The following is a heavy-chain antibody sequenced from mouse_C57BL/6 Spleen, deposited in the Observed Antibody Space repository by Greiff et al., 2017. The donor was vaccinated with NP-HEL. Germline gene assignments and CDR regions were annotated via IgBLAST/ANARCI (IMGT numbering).Heavy chain of an antibody. Sequence: QVQLQQSGAELVRPGASVKLSCKASGYTFTDYYINWVKQRPGQGLEWIARIYPGSGNTYYNEKFKGKATLTAEKSSSTAYMQLSSLTSEDSAVYFCARWAVHYAMDYWGQGTSVTVSS. CDR2: IYPGSGNT. V-gene: IGHV1-76*01. CDR1: GYTFTDYY. J-gene: IGHJ4*01. CDR3: ARWAVHYAMDY.